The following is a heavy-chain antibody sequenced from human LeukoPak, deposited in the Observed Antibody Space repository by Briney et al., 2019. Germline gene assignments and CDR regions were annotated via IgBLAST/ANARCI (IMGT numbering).Heavy chain of an antibody. CDR2: INHSGST. D-gene: IGHD5-18*01. CDR3: ARVRGTDMASGPFDY. J-gene: IGHJ4*02. V-gene: IGHV4-34*01. CDR1: GGSFSGYY. Sequence: SETLSLTCAVYGGSFSGYYWSWIRQPPGKGLEWIGEINHSGSTNYNPSLKSRVTISVDTSKNQFSLKLSSVTAADTAVYYCARVRGTDMASGPFDYWGQGTLVTVSS.